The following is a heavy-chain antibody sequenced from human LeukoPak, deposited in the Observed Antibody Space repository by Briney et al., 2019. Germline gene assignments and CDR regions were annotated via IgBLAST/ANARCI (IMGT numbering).Heavy chain of an antibody. CDR1: GFTFSSYW. D-gene: IGHD5-24*01. CDR2: IKQDGSEK. CDR3: ARKMRGGDVDGYNYRAPIDY. V-gene: IGHV3-7*01. Sequence: PGGSLRLSCAASGFTFSSYWMTWVRQAPGKGLEWVANIKQDGSEKYYVGSVKGRFTISRDNAKNSLYLQMNRLRAEETAVYYCARKMRGGDVDGYNYRAPIDYWGQGNLVTVSS. J-gene: IGHJ4*02.